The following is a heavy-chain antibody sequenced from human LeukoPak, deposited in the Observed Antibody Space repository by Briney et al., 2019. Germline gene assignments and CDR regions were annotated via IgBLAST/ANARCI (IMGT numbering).Heavy chain of an antibody. CDR1: GFIFDDYA. D-gene: IGHD6-13*01. CDR3: AKGASGYSSSWYQYNWFDP. CDR2: INWNGGSI. J-gene: IGHJ5*02. V-gene: IGHV3-9*01. Sequence: GGSLRLSCAASGFIFDDYAMHWVRQAPGKGLEWVSGINWNGGSIGYADSVKGRFIMSRDNTKNSLYLQMNNLRAEDTAVYYCAKGASGYSSSWYQYNWFDPWGQGTLVTVSS.